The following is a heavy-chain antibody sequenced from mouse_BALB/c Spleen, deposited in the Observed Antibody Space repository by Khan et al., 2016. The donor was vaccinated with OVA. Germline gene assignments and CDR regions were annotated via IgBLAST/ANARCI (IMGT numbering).Heavy chain of an antibody. CDR3: ARVNYGSRDYFDY. Sequence: QIQLVQSGAELMKPGASVKISCKATGYTFSSYWLEWVKQRPGHGLEWIGAILPGSGSRNYNEKFKGKATFTADISSKTTYMQLSSLTSEDSAVYYWARVNYGSRDYFDYWGQGTTLTVSS. V-gene: IGHV1-9*01. D-gene: IGHD1-1*01. J-gene: IGHJ2*01. CDR2: ILPGSGSR. CDR1: GYTFSSYW.